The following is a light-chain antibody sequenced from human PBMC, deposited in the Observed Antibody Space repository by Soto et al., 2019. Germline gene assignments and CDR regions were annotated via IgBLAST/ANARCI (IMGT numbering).Light chain of an antibody. CDR2: GVS. CDR3: QQYGRSPYS. J-gene: IGKJ2*01. V-gene: IGKV3-20*01. CDR1: QSVSSNY. Sequence: EIVLTQSPGTLSLSLGERVTLSCRASQSVSSNYLAWYQHRPGQAPRLLIHGVSSRATGIPDRFTGSGSGRDFPLTLSSLEREDSAVYYCQQYGRSPYSFGQGTKLEIK.